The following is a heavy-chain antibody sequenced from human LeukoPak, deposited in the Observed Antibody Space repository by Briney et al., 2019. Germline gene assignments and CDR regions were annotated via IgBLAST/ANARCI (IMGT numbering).Heavy chain of an antibody. CDR1: GGSISSSSYY. D-gene: IGHD3-22*01. CDR3: ATFWTWEYYYDSSGSIPHSESY. Sequence: KPSETLSLTCTVSGGSISSSSYYWGWIRQPPGKGLEWIGSIYYSGSTYYNPSLKSRVTISVDTSKNQFSLKLSSVTAADTAAYYCATFWTWEYYYDSSGSIPHSESYWGQGTLVTVSS. V-gene: IGHV4-39*01. J-gene: IGHJ4*02. CDR2: IYYSGST.